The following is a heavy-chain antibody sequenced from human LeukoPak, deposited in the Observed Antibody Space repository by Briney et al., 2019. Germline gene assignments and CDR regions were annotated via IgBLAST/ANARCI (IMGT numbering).Heavy chain of an antibody. CDR1: GFTFDDYA. D-gene: IGHD3-22*01. V-gene: IGHV3-43D*03. Sequence: GGSLRLSCAASGFTFDDYAMHWVRQAPGKGLEWASLISWDGGSTYYADSVKGRFTISRDNSKNSLYLQMNSLRAEDTALYYCAKETENYYDSSGYAFDIWGQGTMVTVSS. CDR3: AKETENYYDSSGYAFDI. J-gene: IGHJ3*02. CDR2: ISWDGGST.